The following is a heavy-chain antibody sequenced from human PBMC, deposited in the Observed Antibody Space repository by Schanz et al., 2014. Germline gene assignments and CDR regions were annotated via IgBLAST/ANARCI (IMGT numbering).Heavy chain of an antibody. D-gene: IGHD1-7*01. J-gene: IGHJ4*02. V-gene: IGHV3-48*04. CDR1: GFTFFTYN. Sequence: EVYLVESGGGLVQPGGSLRLSCAASGFTFFTYNMNWVRQAPGRGLEWISYIGSSSTTMYYADSVKGRFTISRDNAKKSLYLEMNSLRAEDTAVYYCASGHWELRYWGQGAVVIVSS. CDR2: IGSSSTTM. CDR3: ASGHWELRY.